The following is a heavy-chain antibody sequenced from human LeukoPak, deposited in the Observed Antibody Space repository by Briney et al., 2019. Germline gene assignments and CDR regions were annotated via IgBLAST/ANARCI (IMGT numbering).Heavy chain of an antibody. CDR1: DHTFNNYG. V-gene: IGHV1-18*01. CDR3: ARAAAGTAELGFDP. Sequence: ASVKVSCKTSDHTFNNYGIIWVRQAPGQGLEWMGWISAYNGNTNYAQKLQGRVTMTTDTSTSTAYMELRSLRSDDTAVYYCARAAAGTAELGFDPWGQGTLVTVSS. J-gene: IGHJ5*02. D-gene: IGHD6-13*01. CDR2: ISAYNGNT.